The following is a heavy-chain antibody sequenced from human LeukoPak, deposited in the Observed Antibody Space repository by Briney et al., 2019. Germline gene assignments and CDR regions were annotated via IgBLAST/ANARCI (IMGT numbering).Heavy chain of an antibody. Sequence: GGSLRLSCAASGFTFSRNWMSWVRQAPGKGPEWVANIKQDGSEKYYVDSVKGRFTISRDNAKMSLYLQMNSLRAEDTAVYYCAREVYGDSYFDYWGQGTLVTVSS. CDR1: GFTFSRNW. J-gene: IGHJ4*02. V-gene: IGHV3-7*05. D-gene: IGHD4-17*01. CDR2: IKQDGSEK. CDR3: AREVYGDSYFDY.